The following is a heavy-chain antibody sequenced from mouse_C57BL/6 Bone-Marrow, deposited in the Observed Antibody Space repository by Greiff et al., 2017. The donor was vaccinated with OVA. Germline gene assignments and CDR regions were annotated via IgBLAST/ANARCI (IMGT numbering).Heavy chain of an antibody. Sequence: DVMLVESGEGLVKPGGSLKLSCAASGFTFSSYAMSWVRQTPEKRLEWVAYISSGGDYIYYADTVKGRFTISRDNARNTLYLQMSSLKSEDTAMYYCPIYYGFPYYAMDYWGQGTSVTVSS. D-gene: IGHD2-2*01. CDR3: PIYYGFPYYAMDY. CDR1: GFTFSSYA. V-gene: IGHV5-9-1*02. CDR2: ISSGGDYI. J-gene: IGHJ4*01.